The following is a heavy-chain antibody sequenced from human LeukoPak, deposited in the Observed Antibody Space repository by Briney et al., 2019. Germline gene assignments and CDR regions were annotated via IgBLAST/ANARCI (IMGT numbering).Heavy chain of an antibody. D-gene: IGHD1-20*01. J-gene: IGHJ6*02. V-gene: IGHV3-21*01. Sequence: GGSLRLSCAASGFTFSSYSMNWVRQAPGKGLEWVSSISSSSSYIYYADSVKGRFTISRDNAKNSLYLQMNSLRAEDTAVYYCARARSRIITGTTPQKYGMDVWGQGTTVTVSS. CDR3: ARARSRIITGTTPQKYGMDV. CDR1: GFTFSSYS. CDR2: ISSSSSYI.